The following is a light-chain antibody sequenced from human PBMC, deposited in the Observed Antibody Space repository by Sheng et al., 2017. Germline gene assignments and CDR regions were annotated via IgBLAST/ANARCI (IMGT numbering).Light chain of an antibody. Sequence: EIVLTQSPATLSLSPGERATLSCRASQSVANRLGWYQQKPGQAPRLLIYDVSIRVTGIPARFSGSGSGTDFTLTVSSLEPEDFAVYYCQQRSTWPHTFGQGTXLELK. CDR2: DVS. CDR1: QSVANR. J-gene: IGKJ2*01. CDR3: QQRSTWPHT. V-gene: IGKV3-11*01.